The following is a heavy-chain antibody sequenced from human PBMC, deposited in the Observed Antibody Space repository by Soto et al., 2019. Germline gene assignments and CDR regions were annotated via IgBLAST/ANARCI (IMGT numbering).Heavy chain of an antibody. D-gene: IGHD3-10*01. CDR1: GYTFRSYG. V-gene: IGHV1-3*01. CDR2: INADNGDT. CDR3: ARVGLKYLRWFDP. Sequence: SVKVSCKASGYTFRSYGIQWVRQAPGQSLEWMGWINADNGDTKYSQNFQDRVTITRDTSANTVYMELSSLTTEDTAVYYCARVGLKYLRWFDPWGQGSLVTVSS. J-gene: IGHJ5*02.